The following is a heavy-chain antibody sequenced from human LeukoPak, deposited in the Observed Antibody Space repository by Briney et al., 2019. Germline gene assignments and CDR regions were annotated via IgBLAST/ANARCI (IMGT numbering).Heavy chain of an antibody. CDR2: IYYSGST. V-gene: IGHV4-59*12. CDR1: GGSISSYY. D-gene: IGHD3-22*01. CDR3: AREKDDSSGYYVD. Sequence: SETLSLTCTVSGGSISSYYWSWIRQPPGKGLEWIGYIYYSGSTNYNPSLKSRVTMSVDTSKNQFSLKLSSVTAADTAVYYCAREKDDSSGYYVDWGQGTLVTVSS. J-gene: IGHJ4*02.